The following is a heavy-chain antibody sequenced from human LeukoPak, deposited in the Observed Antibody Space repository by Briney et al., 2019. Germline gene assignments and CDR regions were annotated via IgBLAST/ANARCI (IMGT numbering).Heavy chain of an antibody. D-gene: IGHD4-11*01. V-gene: IGHV3-30-3*01. J-gene: IGHJ3*02. Sequence: GGSLRLSCAAPGFTFSSYAMHWVRQAPGKGLEWVAVISYDGSNKYYADSVKGRFTISRDNSKNTLYLQMNSLRAEDTAVYYCARVDYSNYDAFDIWGQGTMVTVSS. CDR3: ARVDYSNYDAFDI. CDR2: ISYDGSNK. CDR1: GFTFSSYA.